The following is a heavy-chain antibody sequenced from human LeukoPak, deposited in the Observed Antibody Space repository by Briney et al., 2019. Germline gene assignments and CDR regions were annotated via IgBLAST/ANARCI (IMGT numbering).Heavy chain of an antibody. Sequence: APVKVSCKASGYTFTSNYIHWVRQAPGQGLEWMGMIYPRDGSTSYAQKFQGRVTVTRDTSTSTVHMEPSGLRSEDTAVYYCARDQEGFDYWGQGTLVTVSS. CDR3: ARDQEGFDY. CDR2: IYPRDGST. CDR1: GYTFTSNY. J-gene: IGHJ4*02. V-gene: IGHV1-46*01.